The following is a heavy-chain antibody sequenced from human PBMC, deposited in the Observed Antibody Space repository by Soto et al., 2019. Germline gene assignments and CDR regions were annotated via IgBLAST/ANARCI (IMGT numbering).Heavy chain of an antibody. D-gene: IGHD4-17*01. V-gene: IGHV4-34*01. CDR3: PRGEVTTVTTTGRYWFEP. CDR1: GGSFSGYY. Sequence: QVQLQQWGAGLLKPSETLSLTCAVYGGSFSGYYWCWIRQPPGKGLGRVGEINHSGSTNYNPSLKSGVTIPVDTSENQFSLKLGSVTAPDTAVYYCPRGEVTTVTTTGRYWFEPWGQGTLVTVSS. CDR2: INHSGST. J-gene: IGHJ5*02.